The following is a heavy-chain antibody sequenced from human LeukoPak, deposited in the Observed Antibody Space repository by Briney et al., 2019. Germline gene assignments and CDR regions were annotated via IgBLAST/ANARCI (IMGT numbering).Heavy chain of an antibody. CDR3: ARDGPVDTGDY. D-gene: IGHD5-18*01. Sequence: GGSLRLSCAASGFTFSSYAMHWVRQAPGKGLEYVSAISSNGGSTYYANSVKGRFTISRDNSKNTLYLQMGSLRAEDMAVYYRARDGPVDTGDYWGQGTLVTVSS. CDR1: GFTFSSYA. J-gene: IGHJ4*02. V-gene: IGHV3-64*01. CDR2: ISSNGGST.